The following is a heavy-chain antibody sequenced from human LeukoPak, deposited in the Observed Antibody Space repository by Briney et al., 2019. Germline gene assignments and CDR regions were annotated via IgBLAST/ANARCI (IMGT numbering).Heavy chain of an antibody. Sequence: ASVKVSCKASGYTFTSHVIHWVRQAPGPRLDWMGWIDTANGNTQNSQNFQGRVTITRDTSASTAYMELSSLRSEDTAVYYCARGVGYNYGLYYQYGMDVWDPGTTVTVSS. J-gene: IGHJ6*02. CDR1: GYTFTSHV. CDR2: IDTANGNT. V-gene: IGHV1-3*04. D-gene: IGHD5-24*01. CDR3: ARGVGYNYGLYYQYGMDV.